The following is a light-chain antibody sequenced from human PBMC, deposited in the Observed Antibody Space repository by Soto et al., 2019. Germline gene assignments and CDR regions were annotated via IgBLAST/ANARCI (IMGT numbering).Light chain of an antibody. CDR1: QTISSTY. CDR2: GTS. Sequence: ELLLTQSPGTLSLSPGERATLSCRASQTISSTYRAWYQQKPGQAPRLLIYGTSSRATGIPDRFSGSGSGTDCTLTNSRLEPKDIEVYYCQQYGGTPYTFGQWTELEIK. CDR3: QQYGGTPYT. J-gene: IGKJ2*01. V-gene: IGKV3-20*01.